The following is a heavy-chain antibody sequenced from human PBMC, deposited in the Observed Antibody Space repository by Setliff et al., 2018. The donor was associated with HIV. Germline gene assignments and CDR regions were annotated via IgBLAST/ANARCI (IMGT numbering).Heavy chain of an antibody. CDR1: GGSISAYY. Sequence: SETLSLTCTFSGGSISAYYWSWIRQSAGKGLECIGRMFPSGTPNYSPSLKSRVTMSVDTSKNQFSLRLTSVTAADTAVYYCARDRGVGAAHFDLWGQGTMVTVSS. CDR2: MFPSGTP. V-gene: IGHV4-4*07. J-gene: IGHJ3*01. D-gene: IGHD2-15*01. CDR3: ARDRGVGAAHFDL.